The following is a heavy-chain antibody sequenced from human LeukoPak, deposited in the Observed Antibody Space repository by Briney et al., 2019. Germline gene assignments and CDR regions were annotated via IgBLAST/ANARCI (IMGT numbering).Heavy chain of an antibody. V-gene: IGHV4-59*01. D-gene: IGHD6-13*01. Sequence: SETLSLTCTVSGGSISSYYWSWIRQPPGKGLEWIGYIYYSGSTNYNPSLKSRVTISVDTSKNQFSLKPSSVTAADTAVYYCARTTEAHSWRTRYYDYYMDVWGKGTTVTVSS. J-gene: IGHJ6*03. CDR3: ARTTEAHSWRTRYYDYYMDV. CDR2: IYYSGST. CDR1: GGSISSYY.